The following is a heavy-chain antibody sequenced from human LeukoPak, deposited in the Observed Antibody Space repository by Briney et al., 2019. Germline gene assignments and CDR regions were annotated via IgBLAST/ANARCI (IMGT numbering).Heavy chain of an antibody. J-gene: IGHJ4*02. CDR2: ISGSGAST. CDR3: APYYCSGGSCYRYFDY. Sequence: GGSLRLSCAASGFTFSSYAVNWVRQAPGKGLEWVSTISGSGASTYYADSVKGRFTISRDNSKNTLYLQMNSLRAEDTAIYYCAPYYCSGGSCYRYFDYWGQGTLVTVSS. D-gene: IGHD2-15*01. CDR1: GFTFSSYA. V-gene: IGHV3-23*01.